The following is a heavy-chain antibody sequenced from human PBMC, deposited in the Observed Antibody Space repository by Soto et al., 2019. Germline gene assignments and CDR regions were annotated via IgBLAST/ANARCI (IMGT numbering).Heavy chain of an antibody. V-gene: IGHV4-4*07. CDR3: AKSSSRSSLGQYGLDV. CDR1: GGSINSYY. D-gene: IGHD6-13*01. CDR2: IYISGST. Sequence: VQLQESGPGLVKPSETLSLTCTVPGGSINSYYCYWIRRPAGKGLEWIGRIYISGSTNYNPSLKSRVTMSIDTSKTQFSLKVSSVTAADTAVYYCAKSSSRSSLGQYGLDVWGQGTTVTVSS. J-gene: IGHJ6*02.